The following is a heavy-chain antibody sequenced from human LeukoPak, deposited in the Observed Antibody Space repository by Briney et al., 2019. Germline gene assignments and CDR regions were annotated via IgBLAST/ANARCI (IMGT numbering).Heavy chain of an antibody. Sequence: SETLSVTCTVPGYSISRGYHWGWVRQPPGKGLEWIASVHYSGSTYYNPSLKSRVTISADTSKNTLYLQMNSLRAEDTAVYYCARARRQYSRSPSWFDPWGQGTLVTVSS. V-gene: IGHV4-38-2*02. CDR2: VHYSGST. CDR1: GYSISRGYH. J-gene: IGHJ5*02. D-gene: IGHD6-6*01. CDR3: ARARRQYSRSPSWFDP.